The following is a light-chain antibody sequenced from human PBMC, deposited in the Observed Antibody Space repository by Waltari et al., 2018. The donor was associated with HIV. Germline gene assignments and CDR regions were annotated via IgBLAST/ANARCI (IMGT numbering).Light chain of an antibody. CDR3: SSYTSSSTL. Sequence: QSALTQPASVSGSPGQSITLSCTGTSSDVGGYNYVSWYQQHPGKAPKLMIYDVIKRPSGVSNRFSGSKSGNTASLTISGLQAEDEADYYCSSYTSSSTLIGGGTKLTVL. J-gene: IGLJ2*01. CDR1: SSDVGGYNY. CDR2: DVI. V-gene: IGLV2-14*01.